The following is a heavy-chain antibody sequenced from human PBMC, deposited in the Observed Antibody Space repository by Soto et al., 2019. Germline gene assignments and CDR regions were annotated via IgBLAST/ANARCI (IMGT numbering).Heavy chain of an antibody. CDR3: ARGSPVTMGRGVITRFDY. Sequence: ASVKVSCKASGYTFTSYDINWVRQATGQGLEWMGWMNPNSGNTGYAQKFQGRVTMTRNTSISTAYMELSSLRSEDTAVYYCARGSPVTMGRGVITRFDYWGQGTLVTVSS. V-gene: IGHV1-8*01. J-gene: IGHJ4*02. CDR2: MNPNSGNT. D-gene: IGHD3-10*01. CDR1: GYTFTSYD.